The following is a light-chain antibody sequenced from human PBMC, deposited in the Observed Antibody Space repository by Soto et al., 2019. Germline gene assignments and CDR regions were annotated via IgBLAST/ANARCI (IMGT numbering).Light chain of an antibody. CDR1: QSISSY. J-gene: IGKJ2*01. CDR3: QQSYSTRYT. V-gene: IGKV1-39*01. CDR2: ASS. Sequence: DIQMTQSPSSLSVSVGDRVTITCRASQSISSYLNWYQQKPGKAPKLLIYASSNLQSGVPSRFSGSGSVTYFTLTISSLQPEDFATYYCQQSYSTRYTFGQGTKLEIK.